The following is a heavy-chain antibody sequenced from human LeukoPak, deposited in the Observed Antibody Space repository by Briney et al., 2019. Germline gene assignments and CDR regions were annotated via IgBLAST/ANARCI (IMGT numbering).Heavy chain of an antibody. D-gene: IGHD6-13*01. CDR1: GGTFSSYA. V-gene: IGHV1-69*05. CDR3: PRPMTIAPAADFHY. J-gene: IGHJ4*02. CDR2: IIPIFGTA. Sequence: AASVTVSCKASGGTFSSYAISWVRQAPGQGLEWMGGIIPIFGTANYAQKFQGRVTITTDESTSTAYMELSSLSSQDPALYYSPRPMTIAPAADFHYRGQGTLATVSS.